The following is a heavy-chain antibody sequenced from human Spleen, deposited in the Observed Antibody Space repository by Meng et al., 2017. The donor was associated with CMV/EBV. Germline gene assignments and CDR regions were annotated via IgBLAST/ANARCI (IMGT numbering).Heavy chain of an antibody. V-gene: IGHV3-53*01. CDR2: IYSGGST. D-gene: IGHD6-19*01. J-gene: IGHJ4*02. Sequence: GGSLRLSCAASGFTVSSNYMSWVRQAPGKGLEWVSVIYSGGSTYYADSVKGRFTISRDNSRNSVFLLMDSLRAEDTAFYYCARDALSSGGDYWGQGALVTVSS. CDR1: GFTVSSNY. CDR3: ARDALSSGGDY.